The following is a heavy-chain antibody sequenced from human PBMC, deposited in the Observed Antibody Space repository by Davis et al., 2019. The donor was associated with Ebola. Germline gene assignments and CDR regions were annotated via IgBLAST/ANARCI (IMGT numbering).Heavy chain of an antibody. CDR2: INHSGST. CDR1: GGSISSGGYS. Sequence: SETLSLTCAVSGGSISSGGYSWSWIRQPPGKGLEWIGYINHSGSTYYNPSLKSRVTISVDTSKNQFSLKLSSVTAADTAVYYCANFLTEAASWGQGTLVTVSS. CDR3: ANFLTEAAS. J-gene: IGHJ4*02. D-gene: IGHD6-25*01. V-gene: IGHV4-30-2*02.